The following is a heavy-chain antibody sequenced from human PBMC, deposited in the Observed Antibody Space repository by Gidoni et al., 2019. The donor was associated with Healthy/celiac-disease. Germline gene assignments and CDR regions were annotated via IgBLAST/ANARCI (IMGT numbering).Heavy chain of an antibody. Sequence: QVTLKESGPVLVTPTETLTLTCTVSGFSLSNARMGVSWIRQPPGKALEWLAHIFSNDEKSYSASLKSRLTISKDTSKSQVVLTMTNMDPVDTATYYCAWGLGYSGYSPHWFDPWGQGTLVTVSS. V-gene: IGHV2-26*04. CDR2: IFSNDEK. J-gene: IGHJ5*02. CDR1: GFSLSNARMG. D-gene: IGHD5-12*01. CDR3: AWGLGYSGYSPHWFDP.